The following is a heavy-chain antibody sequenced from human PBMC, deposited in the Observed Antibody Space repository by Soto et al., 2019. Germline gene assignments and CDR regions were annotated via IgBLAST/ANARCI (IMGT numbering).Heavy chain of an antibody. V-gene: IGHV1-69*12. CDR3: ARSHLGDYASSGYYYVPFDY. CDR1: GGTFSSYA. CDR2: IIPIFGTA. D-gene: IGHD3-22*01. Sequence: QVQLVQSGAEVKKPGSSVKVSCKASGGTFSSYAISWVRQAPGQGLEWMGGIIPIFGTANYAQKFQGRVTITADESTSKAYMELSSLRSEDTAVYYCARSHLGDYASSGYYYVPFDYWGQGTLVTVSS. J-gene: IGHJ4*02.